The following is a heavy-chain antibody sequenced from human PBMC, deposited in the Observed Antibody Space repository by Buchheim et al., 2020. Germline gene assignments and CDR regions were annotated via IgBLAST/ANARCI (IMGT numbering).Heavy chain of an antibody. V-gene: IGHV3-48*04. CDR2: ISSSSSTI. J-gene: IGHJ6*02. Sequence: EVQLVESGGGLVQPGGSLRLSCAASGFTFSSYSMNWVRQAPGKGLEWVSYISSSSSTIYYADSVKGRFTISRDNAKNSLYLQMNSLRAEDTAVYYCATALVAGNYYYYGMDVWGRGTT. CDR3: ATALVAGNYYYYGMDV. CDR1: GFTFSSYS. D-gene: IGHD6-19*01.